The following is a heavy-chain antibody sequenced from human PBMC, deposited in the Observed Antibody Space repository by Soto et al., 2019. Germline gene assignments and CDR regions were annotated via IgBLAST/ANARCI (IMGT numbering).Heavy chain of an antibody. CDR1: GGSISSYY. V-gene: IGHV4-59*01. CDR2: IYYSGST. Sequence: SETLSLTCTVSGGSISSYYWSWIRQPPGKGLEWIGYIYYSGSTNYNPSLKSRVTISVDTSKNQFSLKLSSVTAADTAVYYCARIVVVPAAYRAFDPWGQGTLVTVSS. J-gene: IGHJ5*02. CDR3: ARIVVVPAAYRAFDP. D-gene: IGHD2-2*01.